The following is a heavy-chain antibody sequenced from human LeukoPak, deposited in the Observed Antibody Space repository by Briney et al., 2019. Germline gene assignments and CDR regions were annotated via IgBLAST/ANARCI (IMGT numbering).Heavy chain of an antibody. CDR3: ARWPSEYCGGDCPIGANY. V-gene: IGHV3-21*01. CDR1: GSTFSSYS. D-gene: IGHD2-21*02. J-gene: IGHJ4*02. CDR2: ISSSSSYI. Sequence: GGSLRLSCAASGSTFSSYSMNWVRQAPGKGLEWVSSISSSSSYIYYADSVKGRFTISRDNAKNSLYLQMNSLRAEDTAVYYCARWPSEYCGGDCPIGANYWGQGTLVTVSS.